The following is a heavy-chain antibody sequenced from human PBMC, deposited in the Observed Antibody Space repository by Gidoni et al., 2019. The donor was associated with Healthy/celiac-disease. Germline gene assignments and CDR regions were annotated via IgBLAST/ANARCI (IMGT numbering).Heavy chain of an antibody. CDR2: INHSGST. V-gene: IGHV4-34*01. CDR3: ARGLVIFPY. J-gene: IGHJ4*02. Sequence: QVQLQQWGAGLLKPSETLSLTCAAYGGSFSGYYWSLGPQPPGKGLEWIGEINHSGSTNYTPSLKSRVTISVDTSKNQFSLKLSSVTAADTAVYYCARGLVIFPYWGQGTLVTVSS. CDR1: GGSFSGYY. D-gene: IGHD3-9*01.